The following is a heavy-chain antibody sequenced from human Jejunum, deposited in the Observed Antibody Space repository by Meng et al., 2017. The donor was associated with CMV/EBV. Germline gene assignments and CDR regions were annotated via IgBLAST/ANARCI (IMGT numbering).Heavy chain of an antibody. D-gene: IGHD5-12*01. CDR1: NRGRSYY. V-gene: IGHV4-39*07. J-gene: IGHJ5*02. Sequence: NRGRSYYGGWIRKPPGKGLEWIGSIYYTGTTQYNPSLKSRVTISLDTSKNQFSLKLTSVTAAETAVYYCVGGPPWLIVATHWFDPWGQGSLVTVSS. CDR2: IYYTGTT. CDR3: VGGPPWLIVATHWFDP.